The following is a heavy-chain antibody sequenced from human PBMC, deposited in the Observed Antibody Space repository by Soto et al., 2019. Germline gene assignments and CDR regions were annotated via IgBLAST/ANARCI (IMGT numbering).Heavy chain of an antibody. CDR3: ARGTPLLDI. CDR1: GFTFSSYS. CDR2: ISSSSSYI. Sequence: GGSLRLSCAASGFTFSSYSMNWVRQAPGKGLEWVSSISSSSSYIYYAGSVKGRFTISRDNAKNSLYLQMNSLRAEDTAVYYCARGTPLLDIWGQGTMVTVSS. J-gene: IGHJ3*02. V-gene: IGHV3-21*01.